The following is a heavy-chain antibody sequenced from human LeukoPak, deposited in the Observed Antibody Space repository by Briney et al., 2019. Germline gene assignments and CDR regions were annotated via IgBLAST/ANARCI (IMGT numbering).Heavy chain of an antibody. CDR3: ARSHYYLDS. CDR1: GFTFSTYS. Sequence: GGSLRLSCAASGFTFSTYSMHWARQAPGKGLEWVSFISTSYSTIYADSVKGRFTISRDNAKNSVYLQMNSLRAEDTAVYYCARSHYYLDSWGQGTLVTVSS. V-gene: IGHV3-48*01. CDR2: ISTSYSTI. J-gene: IGHJ4*02.